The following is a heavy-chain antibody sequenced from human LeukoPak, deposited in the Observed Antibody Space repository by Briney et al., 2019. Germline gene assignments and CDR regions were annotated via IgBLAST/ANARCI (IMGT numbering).Heavy chain of an antibody. D-gene: IGHD6-19*01. J-gene: IGHJ4*02. Sequence: GGSLRLSCAASGFTFSSYAMSRVRQAPGKGLEWVSAISGSGGSTYYADSVKGRFTISRDNSKNTLCLQMNSLRAEDTAVYYCAKDLISGIAVAGTSDYWGQGTLVTVSS. CDR1: GFTFSSYA. V-gene: IGHV3-23*01. CDR2: ISGSGGST. CDR3: AKDLISGIAVAGTSDY.